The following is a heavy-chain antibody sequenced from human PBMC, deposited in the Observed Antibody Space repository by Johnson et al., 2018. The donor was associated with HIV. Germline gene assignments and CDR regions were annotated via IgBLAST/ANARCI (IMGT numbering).Heavy chain of an antibody. CDR3: AKGRGYDYDALDF. D-gene: IGHD5-12*01. CDR1: GFTFSTYG. V-gene: IGHV3-23*04. Sequence: VQLVESEGGLVQPGGSLRMSCVASGFTFSTYGMTWVRQAPGKGLEWVSAISGTGGTTYYADSVRGRFSISRDKSKDTLYLQMSSLRAEDTAVYYCAKGRGYDYDALDFWGQGTMVTVSS. CDR2: ISGTGGTT. J-gene: IGHJ3*01.